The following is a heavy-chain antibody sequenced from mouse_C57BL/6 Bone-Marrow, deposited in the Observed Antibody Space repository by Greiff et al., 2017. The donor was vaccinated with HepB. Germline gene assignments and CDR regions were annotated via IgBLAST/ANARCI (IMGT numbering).Heavy chain of an antibody. Sequence: VQLQQSGPELVKPGASVKISCKASGYTFTDYYMNWVKQSHGKSLEWIGDINPNNGGTSYNQKFKGKATLTVDKSSSTAYMELRSLTSEDSAVYYCASGPSSWFAYWGQGTLVTVSA. D-gene: IGHD3-1*01. V-gene: IGHV1-26*01. CDR2: INPNNGGT. CDR3: ASGPSSWFAY. CDR1: GYTFTDYY. J-gene: IGHJ3*01.